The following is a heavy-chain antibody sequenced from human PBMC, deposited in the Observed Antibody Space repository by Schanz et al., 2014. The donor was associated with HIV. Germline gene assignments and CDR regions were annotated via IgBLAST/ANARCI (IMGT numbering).Heavy chain of an antibody. CDR3: ARPYCSSTGCYHYYGMDV. Sequence: QVQLVQSGAEVKKPGASVKVSCKASGFTFISYGISWVRQAPGQGLEWMGRISAYNGNIKYAQKIQDRVSMTTDTSTSTAYMELRSLRSDDTAVYYCARPYCSSTGCYHYYGMDVWGQGTTVSVSS. V-gene: IGHV1-18*01. CDR2: ISAYNGNI. J-gene: IGHJ6*02. D-gene: IGHD2-2*01. CDR1: GFTFISYG.